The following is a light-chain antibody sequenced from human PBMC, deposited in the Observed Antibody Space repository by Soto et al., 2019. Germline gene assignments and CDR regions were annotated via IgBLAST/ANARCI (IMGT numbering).Light chain of an antibody. CDR2: EAF. J-gene: IGLJ3*02. CDR1: SSDVGGHDY. Sequence: SALTQVASVSGSPGQSITISCTATSSDVGGHDYVSWYLQHPGKAPKLLIYEAFNRPSGVSDRFSGSKSGSTASLTISGLQAEDEGDYYCSSFTSTNTWVFGGGTKVTVL. V-gene: IGLV2-14*01. CDR3: SSFTSTNTWV.